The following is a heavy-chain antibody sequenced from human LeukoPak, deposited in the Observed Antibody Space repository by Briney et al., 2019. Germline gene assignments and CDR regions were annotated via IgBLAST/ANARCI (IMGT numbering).Heavy chain of an antibody. J-gene: IGHJ4*02. Sequence: GGSLRLSRAASGFTFSSYAMSWVRQAPGKGLEWVSAISGSGGSTYYADSVKGRFTISRDNSKNTLYLQMNSLRAEDTAVYYCAKDSSRYSYYFDYWGQGTLVTVSS. CDR1: GFTFSSYA. D-gene: IGHD6-6*01. CDR2: ISGSGGST. V-gene: IGHV3-23*01. CDR3: AKDSSRYSYYFDY.